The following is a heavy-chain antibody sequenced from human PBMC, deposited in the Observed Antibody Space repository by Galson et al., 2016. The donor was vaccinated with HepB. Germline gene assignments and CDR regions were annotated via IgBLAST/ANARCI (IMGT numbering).Heavy chain of an antibody. J-gene: IGHJ4*02. CDR2: INPNSGGT. D-gene: IGHD6-19*01. CDR1: GYTFSAYY. V-gene: IGHV1-2*04. CDR3: TRREGSGSGWSNFEY. Sequence: SVKVSCKASGYTFSAYYMHWVRQAPGEGLERMGWINPNSGGTKYAQKFQGWVTMTRDTSIRTAYMEVTRLRSNDTAVYYCTRREGSGSGWSNFEYWGQGTLVTVSS.